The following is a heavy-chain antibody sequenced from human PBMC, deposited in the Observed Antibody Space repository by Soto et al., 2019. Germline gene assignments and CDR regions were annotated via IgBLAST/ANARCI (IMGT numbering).Heavy chain of an antibody. CDR3: ARGQGSGYDQ. CDR1: GFTFSSYS. V-gene: IGHV3-21*01. Sequence: EVQLVESGGGLVKPGGSLRLSCAASGFTFSSYSMNWVRQAPGKGREWVSSISSSSSYIYYADSVKGRFTISRENDKNSLYLQMNSLGAEDTAVYYCARGQGSGYDQWGQGTLVTVSS. J-gene: IGHJ4*02. CDR2: ISSSSSYI. D-gene: IGHD5-12*01.